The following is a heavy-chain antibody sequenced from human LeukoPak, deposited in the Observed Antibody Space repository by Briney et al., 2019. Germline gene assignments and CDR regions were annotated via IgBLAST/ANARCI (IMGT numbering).Heavy chain of an antibody. D-gene: IGHD2-8*01. CDR2: ISYDGSNK. V-gene: IGHV3-30*01. CDR1: GFTFSSYA. CDR3: ANGSY. J-gene: IGHJ4*02. Sequence: GGPLRLSCAASGFTFSSYAMHWVRQAPGKGLEWVADISYDGSNKYYADSVKGRFTIFRDNAKNAQYLQMNSLRAEDTAGYYCANGSYWGQGTLVTVSS.